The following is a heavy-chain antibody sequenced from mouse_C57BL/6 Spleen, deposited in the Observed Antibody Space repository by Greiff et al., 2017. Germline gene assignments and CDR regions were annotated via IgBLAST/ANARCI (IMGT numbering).Heavy chain of an antibody. Sequence: LLESGAELVKPGASVKLSCKASGYTFTSYWMHWVKQRPGQGLEWIGMIHPNSGSTNYNEKFKSKATLTVDKSSSTAYMQLSSLTSEDSAVYYCARSSDYDGAWFAYWGQGTLVTVSA. CDR2: IHPNSGST. V-gene: IGHV1-64*01. CDR1: GYTFTSYW. J-gene: IGHJ3*01. CDR3: ARSSDYDGAWFAY. D-gene: IGHD2-4*01.